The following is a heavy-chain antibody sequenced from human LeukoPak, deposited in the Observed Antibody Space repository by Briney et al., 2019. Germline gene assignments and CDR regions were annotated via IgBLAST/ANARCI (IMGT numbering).Heavy chain of an antibody. D-gene: IGHD3-10*01. CDR2: IYHSGST. J-gene: IGHJ4*02. V-gene: IGHV4-38-2*02. Sequence: SETLSLTCTVSGYSISSGYYWGWIRQPPGKGLEWIGSIYHSGSTYYNPSLKSRVTISVDTSKNQFSLKLSSVTAADTAVYYCARDRGLITMVRGVIYFDYWGQGTLVTVSS. CDR1: GYSISSGYY. CDR3: ARDRGLITMVRGVIYFDY.